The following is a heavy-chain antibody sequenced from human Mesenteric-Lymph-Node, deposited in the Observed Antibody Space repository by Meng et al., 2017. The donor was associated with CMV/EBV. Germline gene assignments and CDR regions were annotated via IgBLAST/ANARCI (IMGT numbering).Heavy chain of an antibody. CDR3: EREDSDDAMDV. J-gene: IGHJ6*02. CDR1: GGSMSSHY. V-gene: IGHV4-59*11. CDR2: IHYTGTT. Sequence: GSLRLSCTVSGGSMSSHYWTWIRQLPGKGLEWIAYIHYTGTTNYNHSLKSRVTIAVDTSKNQFSLTVSSVTAADTAVDYFEREDSDDAMDVWGQGTTVTVSS. D-gene: IGHD3-10*01.